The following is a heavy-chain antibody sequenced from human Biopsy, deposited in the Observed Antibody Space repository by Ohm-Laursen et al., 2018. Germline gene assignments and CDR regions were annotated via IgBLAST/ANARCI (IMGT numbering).Heavy chain of an antibody. J-gene: IGHJ3*02. CDR2: IYYSGGT. V-gene: IGHV4-59*07. Sequence: SDTLPLTCSVPGGSMTGYEWSWIRLAPGKGLEWIGYIYYSGGTKYNPSLASRVTFSVDMSKSQFSLKLYSVTAADTAVYYCARVEAGTYDALDIWGQGTLVAVSA. D-gene: IGHD1-26*01. CDR1: GGSMTGYE. CDR3: ARVEAGTYDALDI.